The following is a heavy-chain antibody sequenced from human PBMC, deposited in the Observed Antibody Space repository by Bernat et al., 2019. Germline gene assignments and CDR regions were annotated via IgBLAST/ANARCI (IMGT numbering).Heavy chain of an antibody. CDR2: IITIFGTA. CDR1: GGTFSSYA. D-gene: IGHD6-13*01. V-gene: IGHV1-69*01. Sequence: QVQLVQSGAEVKKPWSSLKVSCKASGGTFSSYAISWVRQAPGQGLEWMGGIITIFGTANYAQKFQGRVTITADESTSTAYMELSSLRSRDTAVYYCATQLAAAANYYGMDVWGKGTTVTVS. J-gene: IGHJ6*04. CDR3: ATQLAAAANYYGMDV.